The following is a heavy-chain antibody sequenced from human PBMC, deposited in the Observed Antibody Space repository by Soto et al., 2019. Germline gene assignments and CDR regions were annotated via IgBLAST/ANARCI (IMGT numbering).Heavy chain of an antibody. J-gene: IGHJ4*02. V-gene: IGHV4-31*03. D-gene: IGHD2-15*01. CDR2: SYYSEST. CDR1: GGSITTGGYY. CDR3: ARTKCSGGSCHSWSLEY. Sequence: SETLSLTCTVSGGSITTGGYYWSWIRHLPGKGLEWIGHSYYSESTYYNPSLKSRVSISLDTSKNQFSLKLSFVTAADTAMYYCARTKCSGGSCHSWSLEYWGKGTAIPVS.